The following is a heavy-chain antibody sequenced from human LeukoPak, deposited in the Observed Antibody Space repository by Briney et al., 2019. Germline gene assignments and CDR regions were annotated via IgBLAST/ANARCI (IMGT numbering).Heavy chain of an antibody. CDR2: IYPGDSDT. V-gene: IGHV5-51*01. D-gene: IGHD1-26*01. J-gene: IGHJ4*02. Sequence: GEALHISSKASGYGFTTHWIGWVRPMPGKGLGWMGIIYPGDSDTRYSPSFQGHVTTSADKSIRTAYLQGSSLKASDTAMYYCAREGGSYWSHFDFWGQGTLVTVSS. CDR3: AREGGSYWSHFDF. CDR1: GYGFTTHW.